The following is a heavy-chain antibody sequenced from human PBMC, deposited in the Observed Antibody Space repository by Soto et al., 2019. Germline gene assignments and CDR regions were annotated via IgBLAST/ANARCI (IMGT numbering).Heavy chain of an antibody. J-gene: IGHJ4*02. D-gene: IGHD3-22*01. CDR2: INPNSGGT. CDR3: ARAPYDSSGYYPFDY. Sequence: VASVKVSCKASGYTFTGYYMHWVRQAPGQGLEWMGWINPNSGGTNYAQKFQGRVTMTRDTSISTAYMELSRLRSDDTAVYYCARAPYDSSGYYPFDYWGQGTLVTVSS. CDR1: GYTFTGYY. V-gene: IGHV1-2*02.